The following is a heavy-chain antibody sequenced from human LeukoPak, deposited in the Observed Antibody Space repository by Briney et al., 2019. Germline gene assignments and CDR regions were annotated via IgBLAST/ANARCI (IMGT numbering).Heavy chain of an antibody. Sequence: PGGSLRLSCEASEFTFSSYSMNWVRQAPGKGLEWVSYISSSSSTIYYADSVKGRFTISRDNAKNSLYLQMNSLRAEDTAVYYCARDIPFRGLPSKEKDYWGQGTLVTVSS. CDR1: EFTFSSYS. J-gene: IGHJ4*02. CDR3: ARDIPFRGLPSKEKDY. V-gene: IGHV3-48*01. D-gene: IGHD3-10*01. CDR2: ISSSSSTI.